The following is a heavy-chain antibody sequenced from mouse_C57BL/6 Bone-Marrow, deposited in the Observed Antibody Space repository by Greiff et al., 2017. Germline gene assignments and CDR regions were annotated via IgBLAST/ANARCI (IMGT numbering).Heavy chain of an antibody. Sequence: VQLKESGGGLVQPKGSLKLSCAASGFSFNTYAMNWVRQAPGKGLEWVARIRSKSNNYATYYADTVKDRFTISRDDSESMLYLQMNNLKTEYKAIYYCVRQLFYYGYDDFAYWGQGTLVTVSA. CDR3: VRQLFYYGYDDFAY. CDR2: IRSKSNNYAT. D-gene: IGHD2-2*01. J-gene: IGHJ3*01. CDR1: GFSFNTYA. V-gene: IGHV10-1*01.